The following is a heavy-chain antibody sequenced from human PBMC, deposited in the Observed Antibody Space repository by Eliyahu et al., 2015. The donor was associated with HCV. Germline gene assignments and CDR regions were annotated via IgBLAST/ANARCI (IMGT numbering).Heavy chain of an antibody. Sequence: QVTLKESGPVLVKPTETLTLTCTVSGFSLSNARMGVSWIRQPPGKALEWLAHIFSNDEKSYSTSLKSRLTISKDTSKSQVVLTMTNMDPVDTATYYCARSIAAAGTWQQWPLTHHFDYWGQGTLVTVSS. V-gene: IGHV2-26*01. D-gene: IGHD6-13*01. CDR1: GFSLSNARMG. J-gene: IGHJ4*02. CDR2: IFSNDEK. CDR3: ARSIAAAGTWQQWPLTHHFDY.